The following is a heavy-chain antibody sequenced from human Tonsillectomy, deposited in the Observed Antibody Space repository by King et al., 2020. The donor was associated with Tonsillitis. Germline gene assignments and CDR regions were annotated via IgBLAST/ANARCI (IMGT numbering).Heavy chain of an antibody. Sequence: QLVQSGGGLVQPGGSLRLSCAASGFTFSSYAMSWVRQAPGKGLEWVSAISGSGDITYYADSVKGRFTISRDNSKNTLYLQMNSLRAEDTAVYYCAKDFTMVRGVPSYCFDHWGQGTLVTVSS. CDR1: GFTFSSYA. CDR3: AKDFTMVRGVPSYCFDH. V-gene: IGHV3-23*04. J-gene: IGHJ4*02. CDR2: ISGSGDIT. D-gene: IGHD3-10*01.